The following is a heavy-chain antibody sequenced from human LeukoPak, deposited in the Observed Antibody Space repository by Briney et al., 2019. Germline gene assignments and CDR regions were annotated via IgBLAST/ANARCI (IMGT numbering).Heavy chain of an antibody. J-gene: IGHJ6*02. CDR1: GFTFSSYP. CDR2: ITSSSSYI. CDR3: ARDGGYCSGGSCYYYGMDV. D-gene: IGHD2-15*01. V-gene: IGHV3-21*01. Sequence: GGSLRLSCAASGFTFSSYPINWVRQAPGKGLEWVSSITSSSSYIYYADSLKGRFTISRDNAKNSLYLQMNSLRAEDTAVYYCARDGGYCSGGSCYYYGMDVWGQGTTVTVSS.